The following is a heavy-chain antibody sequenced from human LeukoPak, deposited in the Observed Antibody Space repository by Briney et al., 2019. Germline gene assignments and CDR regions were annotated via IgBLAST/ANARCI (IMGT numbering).Heavy chain of an antibody. CDR2: ISTSGDRT. J-gene: IGHJ4*02. CDR3: ARSAVGTSCCTAVDY. CDR1: GFTLSTYA. V-gene: IGHV3-23*01. Sequence: GGSLRLSCAASGFTLSTYAMTWVPQAPGKGLEWVSGISTSGDRTYYADSVKGRFTISRDNSKNTLYLQMNSLRAEDTAEYYCARSAVGTSCCTAVDYWGQGTLVTVSS. D-gene: IGHD1-26*01.